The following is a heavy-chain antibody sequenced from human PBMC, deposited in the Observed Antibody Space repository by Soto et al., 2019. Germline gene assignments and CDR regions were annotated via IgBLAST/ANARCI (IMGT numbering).Heavy chain of an antibody. CDR3: ARDRDDYGSGNYYNRIDF. CDR1: GGIFSTYA. Sequence: QVQLVQSGAEVKKPGSSVKVSCKASGGIFSTYAISWLRQAPGQGLEWMGGIIPLFGTPNYAQRFQGRVTISADESTSTADMELSRLRSEDMAVYYCARDRDDYGSGNYYNRIDFWGQGTLVTVSS. D-gene: IGHD3-10*01. J-gene: IGHJ4*02. CDR2: IIPLFGTP. V-gene: IGHV1-69*01.